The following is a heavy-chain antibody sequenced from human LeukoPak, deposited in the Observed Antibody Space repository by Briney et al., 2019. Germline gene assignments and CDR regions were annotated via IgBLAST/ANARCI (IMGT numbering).Heavy chain of an antibody. V-gene: IGHV4-59*01. Sequence: SETLSLTCAVYGGSFSGYYWSWIRQPPGKGLEWIGYIYYSGSTNYNPSLKSRVTISVDTSKNQFSLKLSSVTAADTAVYYCARTTRRGYLDYWGQGTLVTVSS. CDR1: GGSFSGYY. CDR2: IYYSGST. CDR3: ARTTRRGYLDY. J-gene: IGHJ4*02. D-gene: IGHD3-22*01.